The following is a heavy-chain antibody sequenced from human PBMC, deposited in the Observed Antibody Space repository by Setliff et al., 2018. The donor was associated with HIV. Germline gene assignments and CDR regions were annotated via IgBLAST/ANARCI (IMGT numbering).Heavy chain of an antibody. J-gene: IGHJ4*02. CDR2: MYYSGST. V-gene: IGHV4-39*07. Sequence: SETLSLTCTVSGGSISSSSYYWGWVRQPPGKGLEWIGSMYYSGSTYYTPSLKSRITISLDTSKNQFSLRMRSVTAADTAVYYCARVFVDTAVLRVLEYYFDSWGRGTLVSVSS. CDR3: ARVFVDTAVLRVLEYYFDS. D-gene: IGHD5-18*01. CDR1: GGSISSSSYY.